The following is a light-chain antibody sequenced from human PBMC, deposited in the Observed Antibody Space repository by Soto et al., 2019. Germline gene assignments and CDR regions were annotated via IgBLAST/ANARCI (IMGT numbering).Light chain of an antibody. CDR1: QSVYSN. J-gene: IGKJ2*01. CDR3: QQYYNWPPYT. Sequence: EIVMTQSPATLSVFPGERATLSCRASQSVYSNLAWYQQKPGQAPRLLIYSASTRATGIPARFSDSGSGTDFTLTISSLQSEDFAVYYCQQYYNWPPYTFGQGTKLEIK. CDR2: SAS. V-gene: IGKV3-15*01.